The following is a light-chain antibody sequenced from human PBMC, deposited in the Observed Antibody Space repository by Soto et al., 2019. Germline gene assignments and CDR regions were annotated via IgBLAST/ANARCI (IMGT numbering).Light chain of an antibody. CDR3: QQYGSSPPT. CDR1: QSVSTNY. CDR2: GAS. Sequence: EIVLTQSPGTLSLSPGERATLSCRASQSVSTNYLAWYQRKPGQAPRLLIYGASSRATDIPRRFSGSGSGTDFTLIITRLEPEDFAVYYCQQYGSSPPTFGQGTKVEVK. J-gene: IGKJ1*01. V-gene: IGKV3-20*01.